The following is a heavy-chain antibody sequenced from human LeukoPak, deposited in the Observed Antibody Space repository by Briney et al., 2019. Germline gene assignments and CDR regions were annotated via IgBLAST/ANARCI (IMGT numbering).Heavy chain of an antibody. D-gene: IGHD3-22*01. CDR1: EYTFSNYA. J-gene: IGHJ4*02. Sequence: GGSLRLSCVVSEYTFSNYAMSWVRQAPGKGLEWVSSIDSGGGSTHYADSVKGRFTISRDNSKNTLYLQMNSLRAEDTAIYYCASADGSGYRYYWGQGTLVTVSS. CDR2: IDSGGGST. CDR3: ASADGSGYRYY. V-gene: IGHV3-23*05.